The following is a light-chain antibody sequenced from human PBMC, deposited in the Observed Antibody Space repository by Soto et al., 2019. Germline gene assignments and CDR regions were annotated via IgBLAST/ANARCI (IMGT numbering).Light chain of an antibody. CDR3: QQHGTSPI. CDR2: GAS. Sequence: EVVLTQSPGTLSLSPGERATLSCRASQAVSSILLAWYQQKPGQAPRLLIYGASSRATGIPDRFSGSGSGTDFNLTVSRLEHEDFAVYYCQQHGTSPIFGGGTKVEIK. J-gene: IGKJ4*01. V-gene: IGKV3-20*01. CDR1: QAVSSIL.